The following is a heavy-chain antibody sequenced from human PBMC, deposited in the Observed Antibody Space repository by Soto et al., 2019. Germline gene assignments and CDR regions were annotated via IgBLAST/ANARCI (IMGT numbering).Heavy chain of an antibody. CDR1: GGSISSGDYY. CDR2: IYYSGST. D-gene: IGHD3-16*01. CDR3: ARDESPWALYYGMDV. Sequence: PSETLSLTCTVSGGSISSGDYYWSRIRQPPGKGLEWIGYIYYSGSTYYNPSLKSRVTISVDTSKNQFSLKLSSVTAADTAVYYCARDESPWALYYGMDVWGQGTTVTVSS. J-gene: IGHJ6*02. V-gene: IGHV4-30-4*01.